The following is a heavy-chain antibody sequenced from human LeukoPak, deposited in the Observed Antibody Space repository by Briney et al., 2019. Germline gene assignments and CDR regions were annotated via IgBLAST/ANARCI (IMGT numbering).Heavy chain of an antibody. D-gene: IGHD6-6*01. V-gene: IGHV1-8*03. CDR2: MNPNSGNT. J-gene: IGHJ5*02. CDR3: ARGGTLYSSSSWRGSLDP. CDR1: GGTFSSYA. Sequence: ASVKVSCKASGGTFSSYAISWVRQATGQGLEWMGWMNPNSGNTGYAQKFQGRVTITRNTSISTAYMELSSLRSEDTAVYYCARGGTLYSSSSWRGSLDPWGQGTLVTVSS.